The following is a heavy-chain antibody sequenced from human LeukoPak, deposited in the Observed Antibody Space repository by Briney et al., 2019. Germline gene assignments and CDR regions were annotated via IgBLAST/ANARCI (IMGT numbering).Heavy chain of an antibody. J-gene: IGHJ6*02. Sequence: SVKVSCKISGGTFGSFPISWIRQAPGQGLEWMGGIIPIFGTANYAQKFQGRVTITADESTSTAYMELSSLRSEDTAVYYCARNKDVRDVDIVATTTLVYYYYGMDVWGQGTTVTVSS. CDR1: GGTFGSFP. V-gene: IGHV1-69*01. D-gene: IGHD5-12*01. CDR3: ARNKDVRDVDIVATTTLVYYYYGMDV. CDR2: IIPIFGTA.